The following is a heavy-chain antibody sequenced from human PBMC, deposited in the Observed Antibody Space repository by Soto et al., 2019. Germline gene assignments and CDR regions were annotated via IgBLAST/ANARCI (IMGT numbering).Heavy chain of an antibody. J-gene: IGHJ6*02. V-gene: IGHV1-18*01. CDR3: ARAPCYSRSWYLTGMDV. CDR1: GYTFTSYG. Sequence: QVQLVQSGAEVKKPGASVKVSCKASGYTFTSYGISWVRQAPGQGLEWMGWISAYSGNTNYAQKLQGRVTMTTDTSTSTAYMELRSLRSADTAVYYFARAPCYSRSWYLTGMDVWGQGTRVTVSS. CDR2: ISAYSGNT. D-gene: IGHD6-13*01.